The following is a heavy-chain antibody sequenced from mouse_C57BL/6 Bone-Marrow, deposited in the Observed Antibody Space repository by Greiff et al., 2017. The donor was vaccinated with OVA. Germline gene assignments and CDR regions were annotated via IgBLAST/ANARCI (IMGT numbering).Heavy chain of an antibody. CDR3: ARGAIDYVNYFDY. CDR2: INPYNGGT. J-gene: IGHJ2*01. Sequence: EVKLQQSGPVLVKPGASVKMSCKASGYTFTDYYMNWVKQSHGKSLEWIGVINPYNGGTSYNQKFKGKATLTVDKSSSTAYMELNSLTSEDSAVYYCARGAIDYVNYFDYWGQGTTLTVSS. D-gene: IGHD1-1*02. CDR1: GYTFTDYY. V-gene: IGHV1-19*01.